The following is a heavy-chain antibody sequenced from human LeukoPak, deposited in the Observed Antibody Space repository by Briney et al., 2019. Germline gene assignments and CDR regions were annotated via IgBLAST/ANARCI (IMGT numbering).Heavy chain of an antibody. Sequence: SETLSLTCTVSGVSISTYYWSWLRQPPGQGLEWVGYKSGAGRDLYNPSLKSRVTISVDASENQFSLSLRSVTAADTAMYYCARTTRVTPDGRAEYFEDWGQGTLVIVSS. V-gene: IGHV4-59*03. CDR3: ARTTRVTPDGRAEYFED. CDR1: GVSISTYY. J-gene: IGHJ1*01. D-gene: IGHD4-11*01. CDR2: KSGAGRD.